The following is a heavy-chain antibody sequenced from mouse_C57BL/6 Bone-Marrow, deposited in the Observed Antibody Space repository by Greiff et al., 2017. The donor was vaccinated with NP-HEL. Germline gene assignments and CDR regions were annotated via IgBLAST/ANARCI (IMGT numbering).Heavy chain of an antibody. CDR2: ISSGGDYI. CDR3: TREGITTVRGDYFDY. J-gene: IGHJ2*01. D-gene: IGHD1-1*01. CDR1: GFTFSSYA. Sequence: EVQVVESGEGLVKPGGSLKLSCAASGFTFSSYAMSWVRQTPEKRLEWVAYISSGGDYIYYADTVKGRFTISRDNARNTLYLQMSSLKSEDTAMYYCTREGITTVRGDYFDYWGQGTTLTVSS. V-gene: IGHV5-9-1*02.